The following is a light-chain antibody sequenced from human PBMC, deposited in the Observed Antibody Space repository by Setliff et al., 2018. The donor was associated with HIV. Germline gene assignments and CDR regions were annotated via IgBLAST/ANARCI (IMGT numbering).Light chain of an antibody. CDR3: CSYAGSTTFDV. V-gene: IGLV2-14*03. CDR1: SNDVGGYNY. CDR2: DVS. J-gene: IGLJ1*01. Sequence: ALTQPASVSGSPGQSITISCTGTSNDVGGYNYVAWYQEHPGKAPKLMIYDVSNRPSGVSNRFSGSKSGSTPSLTISGLLAEDESDYYCCSYAGSTTFDVFGTGTKVTVL.